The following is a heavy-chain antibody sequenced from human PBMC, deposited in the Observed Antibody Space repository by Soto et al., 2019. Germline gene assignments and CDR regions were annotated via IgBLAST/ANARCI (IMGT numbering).Heavy chain of an antibody. CDR1: GFTYSTYT. CDR3: ARDGVSSFEYTCNYRTHFAY. Sequence: GGSLRLSCAASGFTYSTYTMHWVRQAPGKGLEWVAVISYDGNNKFYADSVKGRFTISRDSTKQTLYLQMNSLRPDDTAMYYCARDGVSSFEYTCNYRTHFAYWGQGSLVPGSS. CDR2: ISYDGNNK. V-gene: IGHV3-30-3*01. J-gene: IGHJ4*02. D-gene: IGHD1-7*01.